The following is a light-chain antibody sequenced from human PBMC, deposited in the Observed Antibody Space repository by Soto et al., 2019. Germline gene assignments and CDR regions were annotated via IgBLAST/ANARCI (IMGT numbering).Light chain of an antibody. V-gene: IGKV3-20*01. CDR3: QQYGSTPLT. CDR1: QSVRNNY. CDR2: DVS. Sequence: EIVLTQSPGTLSSSPGERATLSCRASQSVRNNYLAWYQQKPGQPPRFLIYDVSTRAAGIPDRFSGSGSGKDFPLTISRLEPEDFAVYYCQQYGSTPLTFGGGTKVDIK. J-gene: IGKJ4*01.